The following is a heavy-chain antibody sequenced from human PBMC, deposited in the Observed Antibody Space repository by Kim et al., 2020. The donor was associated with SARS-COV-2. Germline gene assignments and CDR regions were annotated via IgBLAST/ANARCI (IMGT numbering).Heavy chain of an antibody. D-gene: IGHD1-1*01. CDR3: ATTGTTGDYFDY. Sequence: YADSVKGRFTISRDNSKKTLYLQMNSLRAEDTAIYYCATTGTTGDYFDYWGQGTLVTVSS. J-gene: IGHJ4*02. V-gene: IGHV3-30*01.